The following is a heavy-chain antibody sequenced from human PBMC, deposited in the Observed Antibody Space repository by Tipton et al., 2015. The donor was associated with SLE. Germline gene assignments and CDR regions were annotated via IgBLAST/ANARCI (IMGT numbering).Heavy chain of an antibody. CDR1: GFTFDDYA. CDR2: ISWDGGST. J-gene: IGHJ4*02. CDR3: AKEYYYDSSGSLGY. V-gene: IGHV3-43D*04. D-gene: IGHD3-22*01. Sequence: SLRLSCAASGFTFDDYAMHWVRQAPGKGLEWVSLISWDGGSTYYADSVKGRFTISRDNSKNSLYLQMNSLRAEDTALYYCAKEYYYDSSGSLGYWGQGTLATVSS.